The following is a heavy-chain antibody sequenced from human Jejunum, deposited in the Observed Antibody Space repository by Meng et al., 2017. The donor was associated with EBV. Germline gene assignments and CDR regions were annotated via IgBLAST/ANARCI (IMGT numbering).Heavy chain of an antibody. J-gene: IGHJ4*02. CDR2: IYYSGST. D-gene: IGHD2-21*02. CDR1: GDSIDSRNW. Sequence: QLRVSGPGLLKPSGTLSFTCAVSGDSIDSRNWWSWVRQSPERGLEWIGEIYYSGSTNYNPSLKSRVTILVDRSENHFSLHLSSVTAADTAVYYCVRGGDYCLVYWGQGTLVTVSS. CDR3: VRGGDYCLVY. V-gene: IGHV4-4*02.